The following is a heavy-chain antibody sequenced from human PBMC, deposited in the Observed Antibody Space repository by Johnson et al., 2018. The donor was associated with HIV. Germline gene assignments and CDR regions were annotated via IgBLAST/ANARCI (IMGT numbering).Heavy chain of an antibody. J-gene: IGHJ3*01. CDR3: ASPQSGVEPDYYDSSGYFRNDALDF. CDR1: GFTFSNYD. CDR2: IGTAGDT. Sequence: VQLVESGGGLVQPGGSLRLSCAASGFTFSNYDMHWVRQATGKGLDWVSAIGTAGDTYYPGSVKGRFTISRDNSKKTLFLQMNSLRPEDTALYYCASPQSGVEPDYYDSSGYFRNDALDFWGQGTMVTVSS. V-gene: IGHV3-13*01. D-gene: IGHD3-22*01.